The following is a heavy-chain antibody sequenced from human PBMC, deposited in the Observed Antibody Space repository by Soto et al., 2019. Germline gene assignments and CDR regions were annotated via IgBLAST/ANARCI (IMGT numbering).Heavy chain of an antibody. CDR3: ARAVLAAKTTFDY. CDR1: GGSISSYY. J-gene: IGHJ4*02. Sequence: SETLSLTCTVSGGSISSYYWSWIRQPPGKGLEWIGEINHSGSTNYNPSLKSRVTISVDTSKNQFSLKLSSVTAADTAVYYCARAVLAAKTTFDYWGQGTLVTVSS. CDR2: INHSGST. D-gene: IGHD3-3*01. V-gene: IGHV4-34*01.